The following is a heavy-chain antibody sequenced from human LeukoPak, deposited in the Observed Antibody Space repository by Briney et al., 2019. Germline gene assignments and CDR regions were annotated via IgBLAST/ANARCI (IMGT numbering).Heavy chain of an antibody. CDR1: GFTFSDSS. V-gene: IGHV3-73*01. D-gene: IGHD1-26*01. CDR2: MEKELNGYAT. J-gene: IGHJ5*02. Sequence: GGSLRLSCAASGFTFSDSSIHWVRQASGKGLEWIGLMEKELNGYATAYAASVRGRFTISSDDSQNTAYLQMDSLKTEDTALYYCTRDSGTYNWLDPWGQGTLVTVSS. CDR3: TRDSGTYNWLDP.